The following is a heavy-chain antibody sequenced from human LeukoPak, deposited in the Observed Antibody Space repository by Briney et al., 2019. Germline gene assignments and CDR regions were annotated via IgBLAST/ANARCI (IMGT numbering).Heavy chain of an antibody. CDR2: VNLQGSN. V-gene: IGHV4-4*02. Sequence: TLLLTYGVSGGPITSTNYWTWVRQPPGKGLEWIGEVNLQGSNNYNPSLMGRVAISVDMSENHISLQLTSVTAADTAVYYCARDHPDAFDIWGQGTVVTVFS. CDR3: ARDHPDAFDI. J-gene: IGHJ3*02. CDR1: GGPITSTNY.